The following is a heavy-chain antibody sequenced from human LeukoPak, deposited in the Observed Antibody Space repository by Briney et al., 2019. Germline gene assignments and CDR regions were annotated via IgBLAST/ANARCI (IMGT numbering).Heavy chain of an antibody. Sequence: ASVKVSCKASGYTFTSYAMHWVRQAPGQRLEWMGWINAGNGNTKYSQKFQGRVTITRDTSASTAYMELSSLRSEDTAVYYCARDHKYCSSTSCYLDAFDIWGQGTMVTVSS. CDR3: ARDHKYCSSTSCYLDAFDI. CDR1: GYTFTSYA. D-gene: IGHD2-2*01. V-gene: IGHV1-3*01. CDR2: INAGNGNT. J-gene: IGHJ3*02.